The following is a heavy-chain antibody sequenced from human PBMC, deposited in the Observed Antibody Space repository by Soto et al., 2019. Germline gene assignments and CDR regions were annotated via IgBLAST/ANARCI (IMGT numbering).Heavy chain of an antibody. J-gene: IGHJ6*02. CDR1: GYTLTELS. V-gene: IGHV1-24*01. Sequence: ASVKVSCKVSGYTLTELSMHWVRQAPGKGLEWMGGFDPEDAETIYAQKFQGRVTMTENTSTDTAYMELSSLRSEDTAVYYCATDANLHYDILTLSTWYDGMDVGGQGTTVSVS. D-gene: IGHD3-9*01. CDR2: FDPEDAET. CDR3: ATDANLHYDILTLSTWYDGMDV.